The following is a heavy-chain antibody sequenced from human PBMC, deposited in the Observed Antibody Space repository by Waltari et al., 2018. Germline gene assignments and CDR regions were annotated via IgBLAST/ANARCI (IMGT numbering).Heavy chain of an antibody. CDR2: VYSDGGT. D-gene: IGHD3-10*01. V-gene: IGHV3-53*01. CDR3: ARDAPDGTGPFDY. CDR1: GFTVSDKL. Sequence: EVQLVESGGGLIHPGGSLRLSCTASGFTVSDKLMCWVRLPPGKGLEWVAVVYSDGGTYYTDSVKGRFITSRDNSKNTLYLQMNSLRAEDTAVYYCARDAPDGTGPFDYWGQGTLVTVSS. J-gene: IGHJ4*02.